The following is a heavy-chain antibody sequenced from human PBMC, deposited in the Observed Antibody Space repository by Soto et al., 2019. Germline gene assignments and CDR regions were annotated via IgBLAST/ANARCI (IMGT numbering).Heavy chain of an antibody. V-gene: IGHV3-23*01. Sequence: GGSLRLSCAASGFTFSSYGMIWVRQAPGKGLEWVSGVSGSGGSTYYADSVRGRFTISRDNSKNTLYLQMNSLRVDDTAVYYCARDLYSGYGGGYYYYAMDVWGQGTTVTVSS. D-gene: IGHD5-12*01. J-gene: IGHJ6*02. CDR1: GFTFSSYG. CDR3: ARDLYSGYGGGYYYYAMDV. CDR2: VSGSGGST.